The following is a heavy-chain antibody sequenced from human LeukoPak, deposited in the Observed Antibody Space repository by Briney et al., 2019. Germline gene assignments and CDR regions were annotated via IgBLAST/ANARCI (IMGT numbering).Heavy chain of an antibody. D-gene: IGHD2-2*02. CDR1: GGTFSSYA. CDR2: IIPIFGTA. Sequence: SVKVSCRASGGTFSSYAISWVRQAPGQGLEWMGGIIPIFGTANYAQKFQGRVTITADESTSTAYMELSSLRSEDTAVYYCAGGADVGLYTFDYWGQGTLVTVSS. CDR3: AGGADVGLYTFDY. J-gene: IGHJ4*02. V-gene: IGHV1-69*13.